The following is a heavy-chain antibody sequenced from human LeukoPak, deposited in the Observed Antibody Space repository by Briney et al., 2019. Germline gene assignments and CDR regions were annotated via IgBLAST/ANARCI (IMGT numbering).Heavy chain of an antibody. D-gene: IGHD3-10*01. CDR3: ARHAGFGVHFDY. Sequence: PSETLSLTCTVSGGSISSGSYYWSWIRQPAGKGLEWIGSIYYSGSTYYNPSLQSRVTISVDTSKNQFSLKLSSVTAADTAVYYCARHAGFGVHFDYWGQGTLVTVSS. CDR2: IYYSGST. V-gene: IGHV4-39*01. CDR1: GGSISSGSYY. J-gene: IGHJ4*02.